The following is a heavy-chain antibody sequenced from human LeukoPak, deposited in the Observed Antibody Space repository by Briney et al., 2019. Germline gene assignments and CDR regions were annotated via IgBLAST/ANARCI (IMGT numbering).Heavy chain of an antibody. V-gene: IGHV4-59*01. D-gene: IGHD3-10*01. CDR3: ATDRQEGGSGSYWFDP. CDR2: VYHSGST. CDR1: RGSITTYY. J-gene: IGHJ5*02. Sequence: PSETLSLTCTVSRGSITTYYWSWIRQPAGKGLEWIGNVYHSGSTTYNHSPKSRVSMSVDMSKNQFSLNLRSVTAADTATYYCATDRQEGGSGSYWFDPWGQGTQVTVSS.